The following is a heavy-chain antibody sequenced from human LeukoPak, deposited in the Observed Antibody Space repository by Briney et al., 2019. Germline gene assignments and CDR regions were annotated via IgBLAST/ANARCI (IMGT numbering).Heavy chain of an antibody. V-gene: IGHV3-23*01. CDR2: IRSNGGDT. CDR3: AKGGYTTCFDR. CDR1: GFTFSSYS. J-gene: IGHJ5*02. Sequence: PGGSLRLSCAASGFTFSSYSMTWVRQAPGKGLEWVSTIRSNGGDTYYADSVRGRFTISRDNSQNTLYLEMNNLRAEDTAVYYCAKGGYTTCFDRWGQGTLVTVSS. D-gene: IGHD2-15*01.